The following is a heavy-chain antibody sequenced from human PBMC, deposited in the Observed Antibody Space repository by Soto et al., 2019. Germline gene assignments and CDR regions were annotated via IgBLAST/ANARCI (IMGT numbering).Heavy chain of an antibody. CDR2: INGRGNYI. Sequence: EVLLVESGGGLVKPGGSLRLSCAASGFTFSTYNMNWVRQAPGKGLEWVSSINGRGNYIYYTDAVKGRFTISRDNAKTSLYLQMNSLRAEDTAVYYCARDDGIVGASSAFDYWGQGTLVTVSS. J-gene: IGHJ4*02. D-gene: IGHD1-26*01. V-gene: IGHV3-21*01. CDR3: ARDDGIVGASSAFDY. CDR1: GFTFSTYN.